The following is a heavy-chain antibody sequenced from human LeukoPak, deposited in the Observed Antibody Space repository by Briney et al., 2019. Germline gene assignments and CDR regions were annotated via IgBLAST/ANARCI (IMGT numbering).Heavy chain of an antibody. CDR3: ATVLTTVTRFDY. D-gene: IGHD4-17*01. V-gene: IGHV1-24*01. J-gene: IGHJ4*02. CDR2: FDPEDGET. CDR1: GYTLTELS. Sequence: ASVKVPCKVSGYTLTELSMHWVRQAPGKGLEWMGGFDPEDGETIYAQKFQGRVTMTEDTSTDTAYMELSSLRSEDTAVYYCATVLTTVTRFDYWGQGTLVTVSS.